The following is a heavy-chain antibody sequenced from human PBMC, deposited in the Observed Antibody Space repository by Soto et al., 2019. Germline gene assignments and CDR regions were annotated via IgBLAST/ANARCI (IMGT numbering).Heavy chain of an antibody. CDR2: IIPIFGTA. CDR3: ATAEAPSGAVAVLFPSDY. J-gene: IGHJ4*02. D-gene: IGHD6-19*01. CDR1: GGTFSSYA. Sequence: GASVKVSCKASGGTFSSYAISWVRQAPGQGLEWMGGIIPIFGTANYAQKFQGRVTITADESTSTAYMELSSLRSEDTAVYYCATAEAPSGAVAVLFPSDYWSQGTLVTVSS. V-gene: IGHV1-69*13.